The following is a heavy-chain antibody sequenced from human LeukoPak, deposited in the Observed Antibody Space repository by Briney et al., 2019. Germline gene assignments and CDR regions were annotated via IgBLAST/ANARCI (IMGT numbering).Heavy chain of an antibody. V-gene: IGHV4-59*01. CDR2: INHTGIT. Sequence: PSETLSLTCTVSDDSITIYYWTWIRQPPGKGLEWIGYINHTGITNYNPSLNNRGTISRDTSKNHFSLELSSATAADTAVYFCARGRVSSGTWYSTYYYYFYMDVWGKGTTVTVSS. CDR3: ARGRVSSGTWYSTYYYYFYMDV. CDR1: DDSITIYY. D-gene: IGHD6-13*01. J-gene: IGHJ6*03.